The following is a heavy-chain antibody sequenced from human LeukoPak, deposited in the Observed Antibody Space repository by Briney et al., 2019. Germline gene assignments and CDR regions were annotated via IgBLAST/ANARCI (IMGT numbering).Heavy chain of an antibody. J-gene: IGHJ4*02. CDR3: ARDGLLWFGERGAYGFDY. CDR2: IYYSGST. Sequence: SETLSLTCTVSGGSISSYYWSRIRQPPGKGLEWIGYIYYSGSTNYNPSLKSRVTISVDTSKNQFSLKLSSVTAADTAVYYCARDGLLWFGERGAYGFDYWGQGTLVTVSS. CDR1: GGSISSYY. D-gene: IGHD3-10*01. V-gene: IGHV4-59*01.